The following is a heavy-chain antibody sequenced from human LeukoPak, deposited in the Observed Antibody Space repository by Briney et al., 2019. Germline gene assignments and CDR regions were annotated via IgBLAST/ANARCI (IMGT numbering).Heavy chain of an antibody. CDR3: ARVKFGEYGMDV. CDR2: ISGGSDYI. V-gene: IGHV3-21*01. Sequence: GSLRLSCAASGFTFSTYSMNWVRPAPGKGLELVSSISGGSDYIYYADSVKGRFAISRDNAKNSLYLQIICLRVEDTAVYYCARVKFGEYGMDVWGQGTTVTVSS. J-gene: IGHJ6*02. D-gene: IGHD3-10*01. CDR1: GFTFSTYS.